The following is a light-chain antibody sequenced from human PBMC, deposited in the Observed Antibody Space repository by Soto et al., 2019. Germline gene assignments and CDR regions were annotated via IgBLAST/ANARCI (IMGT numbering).Light chain of an antibody. V-gene: IGLV1-44*01. Sequence: QCVLTKPPSASGTPGQRVTISCSGSSSNIGSNTVNWYQQLPGTAPKLLIYSNNQRPSGVPDRFSGSKSGTSASLAISGLQSEDEADYYCAAWDDSLNGYVFGTGTKATVL. CDR1: SSNIGSNT. J-gene: IGLJ1*01. CDR2: SNN. CDR3: AAWDDSLNGYV.